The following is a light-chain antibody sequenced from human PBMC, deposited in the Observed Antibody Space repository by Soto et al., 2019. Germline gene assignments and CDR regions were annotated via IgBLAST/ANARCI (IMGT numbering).Light chain of an antibody. J-gene: IGKJ1*01. CDR1: QSVSSSY. V-gene: IGKV3-20*01. Sequence: EIVLPYSPGTLSLSPGERATLSCRASQSVSSSYLAWYQQKPGQAPRLLIYGASSRATGIPDRFSGSGSGTDFTLTISRLEPEDFAVYYCQQYGSSPLTFGQGTKVDIK. CDR3: QQYGSSPLT. CDR2: GAS.